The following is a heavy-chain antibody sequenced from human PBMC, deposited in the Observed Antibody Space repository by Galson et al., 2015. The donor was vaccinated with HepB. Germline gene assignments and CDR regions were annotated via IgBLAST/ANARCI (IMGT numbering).Heavy chain of an antibody. CDR1: GFTFSSYA. D-gene: IGHD2-15*01. V-gene: IGHV3-23*01. J-gene: IGHJ2*01. Sequence: SLRLSCAGSGFTFSSYAMTWVRQAPGKGLEWVSGISGSGGNTFYADSVKGRFTISRDNSKNTLYLQMNSLRAEDTAVYYCAKSPGGYWYFDLWGRGTLVTGSS. CDR3: AKSPGGYWYFDL. CDR2: ISGSGGNT.